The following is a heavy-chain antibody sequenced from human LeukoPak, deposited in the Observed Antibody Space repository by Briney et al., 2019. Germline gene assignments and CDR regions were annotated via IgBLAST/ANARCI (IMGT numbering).Heavy chain of an antibody. D-gene: IGHD3-10*01. CDR3: ARHSDVIGAI. J-gene: IGHJ4*02. V-gene: IGHV5-51*01. CDR1: GYTFTHQW. CDR2: IYPRDSDT. Sequence: GESLKISCKASGYTFTHQWIGWVCQKSGSGLEWMGIIYPRDSDTRYSPSFQGHVTISADTSINTAYLEWSRLEASDTGIYYCARHSDVIGAIWGQGTLVTVSS.